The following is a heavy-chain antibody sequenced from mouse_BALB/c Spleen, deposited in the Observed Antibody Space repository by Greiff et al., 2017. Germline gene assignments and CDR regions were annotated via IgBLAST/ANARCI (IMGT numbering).Heavy chain of an antibody. CDR2: IDPSDSET. CDR3: ARTDYGNYAFDY. CDR1: GYSFTSYW. J-gene: IGHJ2*01. Sequence: VQVVESGPQLVRPGASVKISCKASGYSFTSYWMHWVKQRPGQGLEWIGMIDPSDSETRLNQKFKDKATLTVDKSSSTAYMQLSSPTSEDSAVYYCARTDYGNYAFDYWGQGTTLTVSS. D-gene: IGHD2-1*01. V-gene: IGHV1S126*01.